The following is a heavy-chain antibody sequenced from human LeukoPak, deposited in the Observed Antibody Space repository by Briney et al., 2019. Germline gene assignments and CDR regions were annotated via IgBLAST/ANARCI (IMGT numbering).Heavy chain of an antibody. CDR3: ARQISDYYYYYIDV. CDR2: IYYSGTT. V-gene: IGHV4-39*01. CDR1: GGSISSSNYY. Sequence: PSETLSLICSVSGGSISSSNYYWGWTRQPPGKGLEWIGTIYYSGTTYYNPSLESRVTISEDMSKNQFSLTLRSVTAADTAVYYCARQISDYYYYYIDVWGKGTTVTVSS. D-gene: IGHD3-10*01. J-gene: IGHJ6*03.